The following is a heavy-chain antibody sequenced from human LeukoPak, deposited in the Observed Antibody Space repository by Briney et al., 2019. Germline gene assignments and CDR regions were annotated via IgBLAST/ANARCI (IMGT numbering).Heavy chain of an antibody. J-gene: IGHJ3*02. CDR2: TNKDGGEK. Sequence: GGSLRHSCAPPGVSLCTYWPKWVRQAPGKRLGWVARTNKDGGEKYYVGSVRGRFTISRDNAKNSLFLQINSRGAGDTAVYYCATDRGFSSFDIWGQGTMVTVSS. V-gene: IGHV3-7*05. CDR3: ATDRGFSSFDI. CDR1: GVSLCTYW.